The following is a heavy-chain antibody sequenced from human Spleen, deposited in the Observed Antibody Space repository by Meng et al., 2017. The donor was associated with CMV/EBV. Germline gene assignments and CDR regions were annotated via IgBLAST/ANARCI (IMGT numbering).Heavy chain of an antibody. CDR2: ISYDGSNK. D-gene: IGHD6-6*01. J-gene: IGHJ4*02. Sequence: GESLKISCAASGFTFSNYAMHWVRQAPGKGLEWVAVISYDGSNKYYADSVKGRFTISRDNSKNTLYLQMNSRRAEDTAVYYCAREWSIAARSFDYWGQGTLVTVSS. CDR3: AREWSIAARSFDY. V-gene: IGHV3-30*04. CDR1: GFTFSNYA.